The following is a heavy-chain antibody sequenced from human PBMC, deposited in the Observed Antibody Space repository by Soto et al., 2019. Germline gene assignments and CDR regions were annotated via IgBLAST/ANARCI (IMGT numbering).Heavy chain of an antibody. CDR3: ARAQRIQLWASGMDV. J-gene: IGHJ6*02. D-gene: IGHD5-18*01. CDR2: INPSGGGT. V-gene: IGHV1-46*01. CDR1: GYTFTSYY. Sequence: ASVKVSCKASGYTFTSYYMHWVRQAPGQGLEWMRIINPSGGGTSYAQKFQGRVTMTRDTSTSTVYMELSSLRSEDTAVYYCARAQRIQLWASGMDVWGQGTTVTVSS.